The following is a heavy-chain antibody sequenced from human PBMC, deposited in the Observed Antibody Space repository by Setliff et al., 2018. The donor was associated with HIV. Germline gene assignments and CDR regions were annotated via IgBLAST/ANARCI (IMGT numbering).Heavy chain of an antibody. D-gene: IGHD3-10*01. Sequence: SETLSLTCTVSGGSISSHYWSWIRQPPGKGLEWIGSIYYSGSTNYNPSLKSRVTISVDTSKNQFSLKLSSVTAADTAVYYCARFPLFTWFGERQGWFDLWGQGTLVTVSS. V-gene: IGHV4-59*11. CDR2: IYYSGST. CDR1: GGSISSHY. CDR3: ARFPLFTWFGERQGWFDL. J-gene: IGHJ5*02.